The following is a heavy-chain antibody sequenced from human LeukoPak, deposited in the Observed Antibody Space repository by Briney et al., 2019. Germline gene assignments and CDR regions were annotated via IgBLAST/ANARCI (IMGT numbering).Heavy chain of an antibody. V-gene: IGHV4-4*07. J-gene: IGHJ3*02. Sequence: SETLSLTCTVSGGSISSDYWSWIRQPAGKGLEWIGRIYTTGSTNYSPSLKSRVTMSVDTSKNQFSLKLSSVTAADTAVYYCASNYYDDPGAFDIWGQGTMVTVSS. D-gene: IGHD3-22*01. CDR3: ASNYYDDPGAFDI. CDR1: GGSISSDY. CDR2: IYTTGST.